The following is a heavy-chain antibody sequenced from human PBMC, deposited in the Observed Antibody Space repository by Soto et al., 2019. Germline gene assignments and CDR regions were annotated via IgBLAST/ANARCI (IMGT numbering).Heavy chain of an antibody. CDR2: ISYDGSNK. Sequence: GGSLRLSCAASGFSFSSYDLHWVRQAPGKGLEWVAVISYDGSNKYYTDSVKGRFTISRDNSKNTLYLQMNSLRAEDTAVYYCVRGVHSGAYLVDYWGQGT. V-gene: IGHV3-30*03. CDR1: GFSFSSYD. CDR3: VRGVHSGAYLVDY. D-gene: IGHD3-10*01. J-gene: IGHJ4*02.